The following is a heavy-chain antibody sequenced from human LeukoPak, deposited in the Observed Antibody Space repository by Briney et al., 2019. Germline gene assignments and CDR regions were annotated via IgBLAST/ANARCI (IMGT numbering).Heavy chain of an antibody. CDR3: ARAPYYYDSSGYYYPYYYYGMDV. D-gene: IGHD3-22*01. CDR2: NYYSGST. Sequence: SETLSLTCTVSGGSISSYYWSWIRQPPGKGLEWIGYNYYSGSTNYNPSLKSRVTISVDTSKNQFSLKLSSVTAADTAVYYCARAPYYYDSSGYYYPYYYYGMDVWGQGTTVTVSS. J-gene: IGHJ6*02. V-gene: IGHV4-59*01. CDR1: GGSISSYY.